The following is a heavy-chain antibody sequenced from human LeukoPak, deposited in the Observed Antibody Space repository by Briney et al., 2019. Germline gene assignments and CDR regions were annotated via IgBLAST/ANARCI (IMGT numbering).Heavy chain of an antibody. CDR1: GGSISSGGYP. Sequence: SETLSLTCAVSGGSISSGGYPWSWIRQPPGKGLEWIGYIYTSGGTNYIPSLKGRVTISIDTSKNQFSLKLSSVTAADSAVYYCARLTRLSTSPDRYYLDYWGQGTLVTVSS. CDR3: ARLTRLSTSPDRYYLDY. J-gene: IGHJ4*02. V-gene: IGHV4-61*08. D-gene: IGHD6-6*01. CDR2: IYTSGGT.